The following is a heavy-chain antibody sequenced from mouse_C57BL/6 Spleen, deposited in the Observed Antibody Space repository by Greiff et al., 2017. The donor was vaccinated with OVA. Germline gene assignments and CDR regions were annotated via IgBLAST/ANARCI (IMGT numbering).Heavy chain of an antibody. D-gene: IGHD2-3*01. Sequence: VQLQQSGAELVKPGASVKISCKASGYAFSSYWMIWVKQRPGKGLEWIGQIYPGDGDTNYNGKFKGKATLTADKSSSTAYMQLSSLTSEDSAVYFCARGGYYEGKTFDYWGQGTTRTVAS. CDR2: IYPGDGDT. J-gene: IGHJ2*01. CDR1: GYAFSSYW. CDR3: ARGGYYEGKTFDY. V-gene: IGHV1-80*01.